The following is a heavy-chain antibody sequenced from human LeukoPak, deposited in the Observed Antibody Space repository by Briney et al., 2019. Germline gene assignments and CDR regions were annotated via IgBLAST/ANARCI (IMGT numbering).Heavy chain of an antibody. CDR2: ISYDGSNK. Sequence: GGSLRPSCAASGFTSSSYGMHWVRQAPGKGLEWVAVISYDGSNKYYADSVKGRFTISRDNSKNTLYLQMNSLRAEDTAVYYCATTRYGDYRRFDYWGQGTLVTVSS. J-gene: IGHJ4*02. CDR1: GFTSSSYG. CDR3: ATTRYGDYRRFDY. V-gene: IGHV3-30*03. D-gene: IGHD4-17*01.